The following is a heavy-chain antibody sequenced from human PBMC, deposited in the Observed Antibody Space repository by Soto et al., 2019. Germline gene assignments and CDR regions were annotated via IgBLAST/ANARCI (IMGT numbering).Heavy chain of an antibody. CDR3: ARDGDVNTGFGKDY. CDR2: IWHDGGNK. J-gene: IGHJ4*02. CDR1: GFTFSSYG. V-gene: IGHV3-33*01. Sequence: QVQLVESGGGVVQPGRSLRLSYAASGFTFSSYGMHWVRQAPGKGLEWVAFIWHDGGNKFYAESVKGRFTISGDNSKNTLYLQMTGLSAEDTAMYYCARDGDVNTGFGKDYWGQGTLVTGSS. D-gene: IGHD3-3*01.